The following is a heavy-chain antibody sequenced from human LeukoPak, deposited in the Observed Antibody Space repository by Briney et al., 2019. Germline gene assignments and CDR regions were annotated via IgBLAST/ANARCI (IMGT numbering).Heavy chain of an antibody. CDR3: ARHAGWGSTFDY. CDR2: NYYSGST. V-gene: IGHV4-59*08. Sequence: SETLSLTCTVSGASISDYYWSWIRQPPGKGLEGIGYNYYSGSTNYNPSLKSGVTISLDTSKNQFSLKLSSVTAADTAVYYCARHAGWGSTFDYWGQGTLVTVSS. CDR1: GASISDYY. J-gene: IGHJ4*02. D-gene: IGHD1-1*01.